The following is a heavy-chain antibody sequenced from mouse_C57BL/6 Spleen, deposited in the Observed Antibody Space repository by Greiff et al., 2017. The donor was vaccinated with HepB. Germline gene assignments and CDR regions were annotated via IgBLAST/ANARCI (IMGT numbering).Heavy chain of an antibody. V-gene: IGHV1-80*01. CDR3: ASGTGTGYFDY. J-gene: IGHJ2*01. CDR2: IYPGDGDT. Sequence: VQVVESGAELVKPGASVKISCKASGYAFSSYWMNWVKQRPGKGLEWIGQIYPGDGDTNYNGKFKGKATLTADKSSSTAYMQLSSLTSEDSAVYFCASGTGTGYFDYWGQGTTLTVSS. D-gene: IGHD4-1*01. CDR1: GYAFSSYW.